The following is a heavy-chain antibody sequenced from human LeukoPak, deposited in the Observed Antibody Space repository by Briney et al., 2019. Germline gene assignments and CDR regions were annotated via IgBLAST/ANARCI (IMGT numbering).Heavy chain of an antibody. V-gene: IGHV3-48*01. J-gene: IGHJ4*02. CDR2: ISSSSSTI. CDR1: GFTFSSYS. CDR3: AKNGLGYCSGGSCYSDY. D-gene: IGHD2-15*01. Sequence: GGSLRLSCAASGFTFSSYSMNWVRQAPGKGLEWVSYISSSSSTIYYADSVKGRFTISRDNAKNSLYLQMNSLRAEDTAVYYCAKNGLGYCSGGSCYSDYWGQGTLVTVSS.